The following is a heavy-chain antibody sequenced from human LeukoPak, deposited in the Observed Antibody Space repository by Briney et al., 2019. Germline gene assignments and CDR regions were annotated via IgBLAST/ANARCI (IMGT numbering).Heavy chain of an antibody. CDR3: AKRSLYGSGSYYLLYYFDY. D-gene: IGHD3-10*01. CDR1: GFTFSSYA. J-gene: IGHJ4*02. CDR2: ISGSGGST. Sequence: GGSLRLSCAASGFTFSSYAMSWARQAPGKGLEWVSAISGSGGSTYYADSVKGWFTISRDNSKNTLYLQMNSLRAEDTAVYYCAKRSLYGSGSYYLLYYFDYWGQGTLVTVSS. V-gene: IGHV3-23*01.